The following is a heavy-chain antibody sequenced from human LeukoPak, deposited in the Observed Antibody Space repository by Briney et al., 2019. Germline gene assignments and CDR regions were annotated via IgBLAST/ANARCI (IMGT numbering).Heavy chain of an antibody. CDR2: INPNTGGT. Sequence: ASVKVSCKASGYPFTGQDMRWVRQAPGQGLEWMGWINPNTGGTNYAQNFQGRVTMTRDTTISTAYMEMTRLTSDDTAVYYCASYPRYSSSPPFDYWGQGTLVTVSS. D-gene: IGHD6-19*01. CDR1: GYPFTGQD. V-gene: IGHV1-2*02. CDR3: ASYPRYSSSPPFDY. J-gene: IGHJ4*02.